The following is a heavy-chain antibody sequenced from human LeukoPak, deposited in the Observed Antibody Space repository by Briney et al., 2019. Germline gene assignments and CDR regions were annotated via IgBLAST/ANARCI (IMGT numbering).Heavy chain of an antibody. CDR2: INPNSGGT. CDR1: GYTFTGYY. D-gene: IGHD3-3*01. J-gene: IGHJ3*01. V-gene: IGHV1-2*02. CDR3: ARDLEWLYPGGAFDV. Sequence: ASVKVSCKASGYTFTGYYMHWVRQAPGQGLEWMGWINPNSGGTNYAQKFQGRVTMTRDTSIRTAYMELSRLRSDDTAVYYCARDLEWLYPGGAFDVWGQGTMVTVSS.